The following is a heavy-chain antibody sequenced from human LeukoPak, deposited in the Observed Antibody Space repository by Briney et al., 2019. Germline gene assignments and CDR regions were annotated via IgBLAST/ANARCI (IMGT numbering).Heavy chain of an antibody. CDR2: ISSSSNYI. J-gene: IGHJ4*02. CDR1: GFTFSSYS. D-gene: IGHD6-19*01. Sequence: GGSLRLSCAASGFTFSSYSMNWVRQAPGKGLEWVSSISSSSNYIYYADSVKGRFTISRDNAKNSLYLQMNSLRAEDTAVYYCAREEWVVAVAGPDYWGQGTLVTVSS. V-gene: IGHV3-21*01. CDR3: AREEWVVAVAGPDY.